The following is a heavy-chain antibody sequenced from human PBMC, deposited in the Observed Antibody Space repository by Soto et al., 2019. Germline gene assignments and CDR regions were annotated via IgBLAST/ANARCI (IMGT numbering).Heavy chain of an antibody. CDR1: GFTFSSYA. CDR2: ISGSGGST. Sequence: EVQLLESGGGLVQPGGSLRLSCAASGFTFSSYAMSWFRQAPGKGLEWVSAISGSGGSTYYADSVKGRFTISRDNSKNTLYLQMNSLRAEDTAVYYCAKDLEPVVAATQGFDYWGQGTLVTVSS. V-gene: IGHV3-23*01. D-gene: IGHD2-15*01. J-gene: IGHJ4*02. CDR3: AKDLEPVVAATQGFDY.